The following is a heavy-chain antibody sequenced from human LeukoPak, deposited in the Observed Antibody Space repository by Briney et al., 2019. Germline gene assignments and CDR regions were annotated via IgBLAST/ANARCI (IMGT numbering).Heavy chain of an antibody. CDR1: GYTFTSYG. J-gene: IGHJ4*02. CDR3: ARTGQYCSGGTCYSGQFDF. CDR2: ISAYNGNT. D-gene: IGHD2-15*01. Sequence: ASVKVSCKASGYTFTSYGISWVRQAPGQGLEWMGWISAYNGNTNYAQKLQGRVTMTTDTSTSTAYMELRSLRSDDTAVYYCARTGQYCSGGTCYSGQFDFWGQGTLVTVSS. V-gene: IGHV1-18*01.